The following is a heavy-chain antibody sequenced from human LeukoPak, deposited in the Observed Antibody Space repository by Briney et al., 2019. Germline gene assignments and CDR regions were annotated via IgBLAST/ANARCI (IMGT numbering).Heavy chain of an antibody. CDR3: ARDRNSGNELDY. CDR1: GFTFSSYA. D-gene: IGHD1-26*01. Sequence: GGSLRLSCAASGFTFSSYAMHWVRQAPGKGLEWVAVISYDGSNKYYADSVKGRFTISRDSPKNTLYLQMNSLRAEDTALYYCARDRNSGNELDYWGQGTLVTVSS. CDR2: ISYDGSNK. V-gene: IGHV3-30-3*01. J-gene: IGHJ4*02.